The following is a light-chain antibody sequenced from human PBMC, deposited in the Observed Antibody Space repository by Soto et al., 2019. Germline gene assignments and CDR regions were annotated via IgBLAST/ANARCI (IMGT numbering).Light chain of an antibody. CDR3: CSYAGSDTFVV. J-gene: IGLJ2*01. V-gene: IGLV2-23*02. CDR1: SSDVGSYNL. CDR2: EVI. Sequence: QSVLTQPASVSGSPGQSITISCTGTSSDVGSYNLVSWYQQHPGKAPKLMIYEVIKRPSGVSNRFSGSKSGITASLTISGLQAEDEADYCCCSYAGSDTFVVCGGGTQLTVL.